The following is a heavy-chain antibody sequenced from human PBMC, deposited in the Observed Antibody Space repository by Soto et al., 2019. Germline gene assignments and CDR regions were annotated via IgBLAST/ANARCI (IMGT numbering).Heavy chain of an antibody. CDR3: ARDFQVGRTFDY. CDR2: TGHEGRNT. D-gene: IGHD1-26*01. CDR1: GFAFGVNG. Sequence: QVQLVDSGGGVVQLGRSLRLSCAAPGFAFGVNGRHGFRRVPGKGLEWVAVTGHEGRNTHSADSVKGRITISRDKYRNTLYLQIDSMRVEDTAVYFCARDFQVGRTFDYWGQGTLVTVSS. V-gene: IGHV3-33*01. J-gene: IGHJ4*02.